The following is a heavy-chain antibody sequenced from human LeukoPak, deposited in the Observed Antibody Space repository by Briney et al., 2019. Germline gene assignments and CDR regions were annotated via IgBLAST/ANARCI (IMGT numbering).Heavy chain of an antibody. V-gene: IGHV4-39*01. CDR3: ARHWVVTPNY. Sequence: SETLSLTCIVSGGSISNSSYYWGWIRQPPGKGLEWIGSIYYSGSAYYNPSLKSRVTISVDTPKNQFSLKLTSVTAADTAVYYCARHWVVTPNYRGQGTLVTVSS. CDR2: IYYSGSA. J-gene: IGHJ4*02. D-gene: IGHD4-23*01. CDR1: GGSISNSSYY.